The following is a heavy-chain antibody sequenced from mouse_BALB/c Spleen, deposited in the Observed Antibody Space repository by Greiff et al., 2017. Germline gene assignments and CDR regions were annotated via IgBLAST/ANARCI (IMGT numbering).Heavy chain of an antibody. CDR1: GYSITSDYV. D-gene: IGHD1-1*01. V-gene: IGHV3-2*02. CDR3: ARLYYYGSARDY. Sequence: VQLKESGPGLVKPSQSLSLTCTVTGYSITSDYVWYWIRQFPGNQLEWMGYISYSGSTSYNPSLKSRISITRDTSKNQFFLQLNSVTTEDTATYYCARLYYYGSARDYWGQGTSVTVSS. CDR2: ISYSGST. J-gene: IGHJ4*01.